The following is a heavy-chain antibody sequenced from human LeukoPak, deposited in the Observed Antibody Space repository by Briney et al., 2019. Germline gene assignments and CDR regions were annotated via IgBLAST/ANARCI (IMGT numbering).Heavy chain of an antibody. CDR1: GGSISSSNSY. V-gene: IGHV4-39*01. Sequence: SETLSLTCIVSGGSISSSNSYWDWIRQPPGRGLEWIGDISHSGTINYNPSLRTRVTISADTSKNQLSLKLNSVTAADTAVYYCATHVRGGNGFDPWGQGTLVTVSS. D-gene: IGHD4-23*01. J-gene: IGHJ5*02. CDR3: ATHVRGGNGFDP. CDR2: ISHSGTI.